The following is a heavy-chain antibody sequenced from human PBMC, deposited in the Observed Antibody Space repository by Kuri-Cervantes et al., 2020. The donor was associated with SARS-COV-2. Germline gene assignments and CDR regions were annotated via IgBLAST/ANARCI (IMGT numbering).Heavy chain of an antibody. V-gene: IGHV3-7*01. J-gene: IGHJ3*02. CDR3: AIGRYYDFWSGYYTDAFDI. D-gene: IGHD3-3*01. CDR1: GFTFSSYW. Sequence: GGSLRLSCAASGFTFSSYWMSWVRQAPGKGLEWVANIKQDGSEKYYMDSLKGRFIISRDNAKNSLYLQMNSLRAEDTAVYYCAIGRYYDFWSGYYTDAFDIWGQGTMVTVSS. CDR2: IKQDGSEK.